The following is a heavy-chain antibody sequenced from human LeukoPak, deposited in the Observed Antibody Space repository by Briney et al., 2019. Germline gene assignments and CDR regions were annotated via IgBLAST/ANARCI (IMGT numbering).Heavy chain of an antibody. CDR3: AKDMPYYYGSGSYMDV. CDR2: ISWDGGST. J-gene: IGHJ6*02. Sequence: GGSLRLSCAASGFTFDDYTMPWVRQAPGKGLEWVSLISWDGGSTYYADSVKGRFTISRDNSKNSLYLQMNSLRTEDTALYYCAKDMPYYYGSGSYMDVWGQGTTVTVSS. V-gene: IGHV3-43*01. CDR1: GFTFDDYT. D-gene: IGHD3-10*01.